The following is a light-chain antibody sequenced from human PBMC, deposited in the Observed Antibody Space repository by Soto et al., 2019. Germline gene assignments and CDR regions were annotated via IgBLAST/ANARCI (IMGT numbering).Light chain of an antibody. J-gene: IGKJ5*01. CDR2: GAS. CDR1: QSVGSY. Sequence: IVLTQSLATLSLYPGERDTLSCRASQSVGSYLVWYQQKPGQAPRLLIHGASNRATGIPARFSGSGSGTDFTLTISSLEPEDFAVYYCQQRSSWPPLFGQGTRLEIK. CDR3: QQRSSWPPL. V-gene: IGKV3-11*01.